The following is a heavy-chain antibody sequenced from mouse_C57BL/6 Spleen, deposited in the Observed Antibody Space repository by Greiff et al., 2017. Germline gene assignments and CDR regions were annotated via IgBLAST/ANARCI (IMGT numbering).Heavy chain of an antibody. J-gene: IGHJ4*01. CDR2: IYPGDGDT. CDR3: ARSYYDYDVGPYYAMDY. Sequence: QVQLKESGAELVKPGASVKISCKASGYAFSSYWMNWVKQRPGKGLEWIGQIYPGDGDTNYNGKFKGKATLTADKSSSTAYMQLSSLTSEDSAVYFCARSYYDYDVGPYYAMDYWGQGTSVTVSS. D-gene: IGHD2-4*01. CDR1: GYAFSSYW. V-gene: IGHV1-80*01.